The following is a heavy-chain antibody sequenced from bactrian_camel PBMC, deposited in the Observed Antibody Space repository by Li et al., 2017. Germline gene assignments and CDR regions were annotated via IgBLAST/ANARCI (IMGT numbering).Heavy chain of an antibody. CDR2: TISSYGTT. D-gene: IGHD2*01. J-gene: IGHJ4*01. V-gene: IGHV3S63*01. CDR1: GFTFDDSD. Sequence: VQLVESGGGSVQAGGSLRLSCTASGFTFDDSDMGWYRQAPGNECELVSTISSYGTTYYADSVKGRFSISQDNAKSTVYLQMSNLKPDDTAMYFCAAQYTGISGCYSTSLDSATFDYWGQGTQVTVS. CDR3: AAQYTGISGCYSTSLDSATFDY.